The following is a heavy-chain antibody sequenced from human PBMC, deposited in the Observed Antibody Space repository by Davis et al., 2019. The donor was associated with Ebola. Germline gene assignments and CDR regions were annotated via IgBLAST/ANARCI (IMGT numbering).Heavy chain of an antibody. CDR1: GFTVRSTY. CDR3: ARDQYYYVGGYYYYGMDV. J-gene: IGHJ6*02. D-gene: IGHD3-10*02. CDR2: IYSGGTTRYA. Sequence: GESLKISCAASGFTVRSTYMSWVRQAPGKGLEWVSVIYSGGTTRYADYADSVKGRFTISRDNAKNSLYLQMNSLRAEDTAVYYCARDQYYYVGGYYYYGMDVWGQGTTVTVSS. V-gene: IGHV3-66*01.